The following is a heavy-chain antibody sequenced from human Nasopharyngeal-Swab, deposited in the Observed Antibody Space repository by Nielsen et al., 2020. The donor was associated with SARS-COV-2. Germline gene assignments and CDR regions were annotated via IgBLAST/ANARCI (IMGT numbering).Heavy chain of an antibody. J-gene: IGHJ3*02. CDR2: FDPEDGET. CDR3: ARDQTISSNAFDI. CDR1: GYTLTELS. V-gene: IGHV1-24*01. Sequence: ASVKVSCKVSGYTLTELSMHWVRQAPGKGLEWMGGFDPEDGETIYAQKFQGRVTMTRDTSISTAYMELSSLRSDDTAVYYCARDQTISSNAFDIWGQGTMVTVSS. D-gene: IGHD2-2*01.